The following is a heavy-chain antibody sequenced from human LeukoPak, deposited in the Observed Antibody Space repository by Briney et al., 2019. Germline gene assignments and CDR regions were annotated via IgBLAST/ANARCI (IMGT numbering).Heavy chain of an antibody. Sequence: GGSLRLSCAASGFTFSSYAMHWVRQAPGKGLEWVAVISYDGSNKYYADSVQGRFTISRDNSKNTLYPQMNSLRAEDTAVYYCASDRSPSSTSCYLDYWGQGTLVTVSS. J-gene: IGHJ4*02. CDR2: ISYDGSNK. D-gene: IGHD2-2*01. CDR1: GFTFSSYA. CDR3: ASDRSPSSTSCYLDY. V-gene: IGHV3-30-3*01.